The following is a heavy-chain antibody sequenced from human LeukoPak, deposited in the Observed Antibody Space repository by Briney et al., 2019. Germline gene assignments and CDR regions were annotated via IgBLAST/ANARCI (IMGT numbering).Heavy chain of an antibody. CDR1: GFTFSDYS. CDR2: VNTVSSYI. J-gene: IGHJ4*02. D-gene: IGHD3-22*01. CDR3: ARLRRNSDRSDFFYYYDH. V-gene: IGHV3-21*01. Sequence: GGSLRLSCAASGFTFSDYSMDWVRQAPGKGLEWVASVNTVSSYIYYADSMRGRLTSARDNAKNSRFMQINSLRADDTAVYYCARLRRNSDRSDFFYYYDHWGQGTLVTVSS.